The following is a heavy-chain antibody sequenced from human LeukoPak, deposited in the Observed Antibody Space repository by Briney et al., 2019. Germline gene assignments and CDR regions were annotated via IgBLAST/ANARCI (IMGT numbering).Heavy chain of an antibody. CDR3: ARASISGSYQYDFDY. CDR2: INPNSGGT. CDR1: GYTFSDYY. Sequence: ASVKVSCKASGYTFSDYYMHWVRQAPGQGLEWMGWINPNSGGTNYAQKFQGRVTMTRDTSISTAYMELSRLRSDDTAVYYCARASISGSYQYDFDYWGQGTLVSVSS. V-gene: IGHV1-2*02. J-gene: IGHJ4*02. D-gene: IGHD1-26*01.